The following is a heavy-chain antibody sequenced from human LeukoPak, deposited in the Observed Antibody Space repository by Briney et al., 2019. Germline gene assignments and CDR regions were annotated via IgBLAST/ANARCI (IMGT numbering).Heavy chain of an antibody. Sequence: PSETLSLTCAVYGGSFSGYYWSWIRQPPGKGLEWIGEINHSGSTNYNPSLKSRVTISVDTSKNQFSLKLSSVTAADTAAYYCARGQTVARYYYYMDVWGKGTTVTVSS. CDR3: ARGQTVARYYYYMDV. J-gene: IGHJ6*03. CDR1: GGSFSGYY. CDR2: INHSGST. D-gene: IGHD2-15*01. V-gene: IGHV4-34*01.